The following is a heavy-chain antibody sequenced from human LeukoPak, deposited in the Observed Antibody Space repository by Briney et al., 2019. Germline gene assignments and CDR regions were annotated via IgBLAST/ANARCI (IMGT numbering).Heavy chain of an antibody. CDR3: ATAPNPDYFDY. CDR2: INHSGST. D-gene: IGHD3-16*01. CDR1: GGSFSGHY. V-gene: IGHV4-34*01. Sequence: PSETLSLTCAVYGGSFSGHYWSWIRQPPGKGLEWIGEINHSGSTNYNPSLKSRVTISVDRSKNQFSLRLNSVTAADTAFYYCATAPNPDYFDYWGQGTLATVSS. J-gene: IGHJ4*02.